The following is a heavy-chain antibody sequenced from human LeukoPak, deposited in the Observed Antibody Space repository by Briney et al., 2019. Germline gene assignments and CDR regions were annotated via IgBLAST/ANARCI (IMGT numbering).Heavy chain of an antibody. CDR3: ARSPLDCSSSSCRVFDH. CDR2: INADSGGT. CDR1: GYTFTGYY. J-gene: IGHJ4*02. Sequence: ASVKVSCKASGYTFTGYYMHWVRQAPGQGLEWMGRINADSGGTNYAQKFQGRVTMTRDTSISTAYMELSTLRSDDTAVYYCARSPLDCSSSSCRVFDHWGQGALVTVSS. V-gene: IGHV1-2*06. D-gene: IGHD2-2*01.